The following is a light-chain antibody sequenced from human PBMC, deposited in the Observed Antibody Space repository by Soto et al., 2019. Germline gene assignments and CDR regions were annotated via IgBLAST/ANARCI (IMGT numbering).Light chain of an antibody. V-gene: IGLV2-11*01. CDR3: CSYAGSNTLA. CDR1: IRDIGGYNF. CDR2: DVS. J-gene: IGLJ2*01. Sequence: SVLTQPRSVSGSPGQSITISCSGTIRDIGGYNFISWCQQHPGAAPKIIIYDVSKRPSGVPDRFSGSTSGNTASLTISGLQAEDDAFYYCCSYAGSNTLAFGGGTKVTVL.